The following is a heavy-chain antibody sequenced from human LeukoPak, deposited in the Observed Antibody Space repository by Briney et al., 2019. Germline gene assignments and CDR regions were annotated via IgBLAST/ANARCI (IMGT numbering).Heavy chain of an antibody. Sequence: GGSLRLSCAASGFTFSSYWMHWVRQAPGKGLVWVSRINTDGSSTSYADSVKGRFTISRDSAKNTLYLQMNSLRAEDTAVYYCAREHYDSSGYYFDYWGQGTLVTVSS. D-gene: IGHD3-22*01. CDR3: AREHYDSSGYYFDY. J-gene: IGHJ4*02. V-gene: IGHV3-74*01. CDR2: INTDGSST. CDR1: GFTFSSYW.